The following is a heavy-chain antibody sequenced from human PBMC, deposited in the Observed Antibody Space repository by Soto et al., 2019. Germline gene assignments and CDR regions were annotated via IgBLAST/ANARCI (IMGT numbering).Heavy chain of an antibody. CDR1: GFSLSTSGVG. V-gene: IGHV2-5*02. J-gene: IGHJ4*02. D-gene: IGHD3-22*01. Sequence: QITLKESGPTLVKPTQTLTLTCTFSGFSLSTSGVGVGWIRQPPGKALEWLALIYWDDDKRYSPSLKSRLTITKDTSKNQVVLTMTNMDPVDTATYYCAHSRITMIVVDFYFDYWGQGTLVTVSS. CDR2: IYWDDDK. CDR3: AHSRITMIVVDFYFDY.